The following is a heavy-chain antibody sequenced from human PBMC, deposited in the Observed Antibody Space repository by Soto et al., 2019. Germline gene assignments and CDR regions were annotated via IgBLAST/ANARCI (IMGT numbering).Heavy chain of an antibody. Sequence: PSETLSLTCTFSGVSISISNWWSWVRQTPGKGLEWIGQIHHSGSTNYSPSLTSRVTISVDKSKNQFSLKMNSVTAADTAVYYCARGGYYFYMDVWGKGTTVTVSS. D-gene: IGHD1-26*01. CDR1: GVSISISNW. CDR3: ARGGYYFYMDV. J-gene: IGHJ6*03. CDR2: IHHSGST. V-gene: IGHV4-4*02.